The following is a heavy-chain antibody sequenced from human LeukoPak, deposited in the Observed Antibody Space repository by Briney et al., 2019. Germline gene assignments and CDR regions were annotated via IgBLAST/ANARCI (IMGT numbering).Heavy chain of an antibody. D-gene: IGHD2-15*01. J-gene: IGHJ4*02. V-gene: IGHV3-30*18. CDR1: GFTFSSYG. CDR3: AKDPGVVVVAATGLDY. CDR2: ISYDGSNK. Sequence: GGSLRLSCAASGFTFSSYGVHWVRQAPGKGLEWVAVISYDGSNKYYADSVKGRFTISRDNSKNTLYLQMNSLRAEDTAVYYRAKDPGVVVVAATGLDYWGQGTLVTVSS.